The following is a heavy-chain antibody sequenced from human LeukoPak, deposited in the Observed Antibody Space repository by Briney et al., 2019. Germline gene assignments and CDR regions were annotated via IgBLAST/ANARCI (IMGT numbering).Heavy chain of an antibody. CDR1: GGSISSGNYY. J-gene: IGHJ4*02. CDR2: IYTSGST. V-gene: IGHV4-61*02. CDR3: ARGTQVRRSGIDY. D-gene: IGHD1-26*01. Sequence: PLETLSLTCTVSGGSISSGNYYWTWIRQPAGKALEWIGRIYTSGSTNYNYSLKSRVTISADTSKNQFSLTLASVTAADTAVYYCARGTQVRRSGIDYWGQGILVTVSS.